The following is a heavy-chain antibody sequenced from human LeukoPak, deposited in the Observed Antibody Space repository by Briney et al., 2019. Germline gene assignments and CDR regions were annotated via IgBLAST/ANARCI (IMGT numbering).Heavy chain of an antibody. J-gene: IGHJ3*02. CDR3: ARCYCSGDSCHSDAFDI. D-gene: IGHD2-15*01. V-gene: IGHV3-7*01. CDR2: IRQDGSEK. Sequence: GGSLRLSCAASGFTFSRYWMSWVRQAPGKGLEWVANIRQDGSEKYYVDSVKGRFTISRDNAKNSLYLQMNSLRAGDTAMYYCARCYCSGDSCHSDAFDIWGQGTMVTVSS. CDR1: GFTFSRYW.